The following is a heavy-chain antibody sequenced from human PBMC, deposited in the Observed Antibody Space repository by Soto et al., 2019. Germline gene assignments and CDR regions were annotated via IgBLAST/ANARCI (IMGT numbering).Heavy chain of an antibody. J-gene: IGHJ3*02. CDR2: IYYSGTT. V-gene: IGHV4-31*01. CDR3: ARVRGNAFAI. Sequence: QVQLQESGPGLVKPSQTLSLNCSVSGDSINNADYYWSWIRQHAGRGLEWIGYIYYSGTTYYNPSLTRPVTIPNDTSKNPFSLEMSSGTAAETAVYYCARVRGNAFAIRGQGTMVTVS. CDR1: GDSINNADYY. D-gene: IGHD3-16*01.